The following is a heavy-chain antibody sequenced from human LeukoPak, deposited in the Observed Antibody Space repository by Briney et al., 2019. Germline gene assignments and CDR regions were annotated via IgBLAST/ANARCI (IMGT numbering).Heavy chain of an antibody. D-gene: IGHD2-2*01. CDR2: ISAYNGNT. Sequence: GASVKVSCKASGYTFTSYGISWVRQAPGQGLERMGWISAYNGNTNYAQKLQGRVTMTRDTSTSTVYMELSSLRSEDTAVYYCARVYSQPAAISVGMGYYYYGMDVWGQGTTVTVSS. CDR1: GYTFTSYG. V-gene: IGHV1-18*01. CDR3: ARVYSQPAAISVGMGYYYYGMDV. J-gene: IGHJ6*02.